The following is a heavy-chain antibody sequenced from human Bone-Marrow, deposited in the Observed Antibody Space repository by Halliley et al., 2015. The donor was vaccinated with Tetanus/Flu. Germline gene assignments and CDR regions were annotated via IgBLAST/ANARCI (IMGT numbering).Heavy chain of an antibody. V-gene: IGHV3-7*03. Sequence: AASGFTFSSYWMSWVRQVTGKGLEWVAYIKQDGSEKYYVDSVKGRFTISRDNAKNLLHLQMTNVRVEDTAVYYCARDWGSYYYGLDVWGQGTTVTVSS. CDR3: ARDWGSYYYGLDV. CDR2: IKQDGSEK. J-gene: IGHJ6*02. CDR1: GFTFSSYW. D-gene: IGHD3-16*01.